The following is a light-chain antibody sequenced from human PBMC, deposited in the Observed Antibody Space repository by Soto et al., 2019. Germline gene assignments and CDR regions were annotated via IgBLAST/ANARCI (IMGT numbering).Light chain of an antibody. CDR3: CSYAGSYTWV. CDR2: DVN. CDR1: SSDVGNYNL. J-gene: IGLJ3*02. Sequence: QSALTQPASVSGSPGQSITISCTGTSSDVGNYNLVSWYQQHPGKAPKLMIYDVNQRPSGVSDRFSGSKSGNTASLTISGLQAEDEPDYYCCSYAGSYTWVFGGGTKLTVL. V-gene: IGLV2-23*02.